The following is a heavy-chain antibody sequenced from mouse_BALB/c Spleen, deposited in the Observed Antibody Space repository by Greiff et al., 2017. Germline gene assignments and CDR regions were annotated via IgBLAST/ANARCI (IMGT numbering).Heavy chain of an antibody. D-gene: IGHD3-3*01. CDR1: GYTFTSYW. J-gene: IGHJ2*01. CDR3: TRMGQLYSFFDY. Sequence: QVHVKQPGAELVKPGASVKMSCKASGYTFTSYWMHWVKQRPGQGLEWIGVIDPSDSYTSYNQKFKGKATLTVDTSSSTAYMQLSSLTSEDSAVYYCTRMGQLYSFFDYWGQGTTLTVSS. V-gene: IGHV1S127*01. CDR2: IDPSDSYT.